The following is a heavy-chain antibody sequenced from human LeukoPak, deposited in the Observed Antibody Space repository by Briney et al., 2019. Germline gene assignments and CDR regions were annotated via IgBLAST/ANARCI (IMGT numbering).Heavy chain of an antibody. J-gene: IGHJ3*02. CDR2: IYYSGST. V-gene: IGHV4-39*01. CDR3: YGDLHRDDAFDI. Sequence: SETLSLTCTVSGGSISSSSYYWGWIRQPPGKGLEWIGSIYYSGSTYYNPSLKSRVTISVDTSKNQSSLKLSSVTAADTAVYYCYGDLHRDDAFDIWGQGTMVTVSS. D-gene: IGHD4-17*01. CDR1: GGSISSSSYY.